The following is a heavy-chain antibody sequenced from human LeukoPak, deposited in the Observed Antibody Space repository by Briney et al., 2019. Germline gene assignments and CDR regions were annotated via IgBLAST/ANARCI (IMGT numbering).Heavy chain of an antibody. CDR1: GYSFTSYW. CDR3: ARHLHSSSWPYYYYGMDV. J-gene: IGHJ6*02. Sequence: GESLRISCKGSGYSFTSYWISWVRQMPGKGLEWMGRIDPSDSYTNYSPSFQGHVTISADKSISTAYLQRSSLKASDTAMYYCARHLHSSSWPYYYYGMDVWGQGTTVTVSS. CDR2: IDPSDSYT. V-gene: IGHV5-10-1*01. D-gene: IGHD6-13*01.